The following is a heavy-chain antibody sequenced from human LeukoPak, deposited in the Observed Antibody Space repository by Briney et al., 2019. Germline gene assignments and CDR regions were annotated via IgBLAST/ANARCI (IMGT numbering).Heavy chain of an antibody. CDR3: ARDTGIGGYYFDY. J-gene: IGHJ4*02. CDR2: IYHSGST. Sequence: SETLSLTCTVSGGSISSYYWSWIRQPPGKGLEWIGYIYHSGSTYYNPSLKSRVTISVDRSKNQFSLKLSSVTAADTAVYYCARDTGIGGYYFDYWGQGTLVTVSS. D-gene: IGHD3-10*01. CDR1: GGSISSYY. V-gene: IGHV4-59*12.